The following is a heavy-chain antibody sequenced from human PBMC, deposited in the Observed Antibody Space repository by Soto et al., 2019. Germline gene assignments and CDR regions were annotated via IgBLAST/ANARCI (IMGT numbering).Heavy chain of an antibody. D-gene: IGHD3-22*01. CDR2: ISYDGSNR. J-gene: IGHJ4*02. CDR1: GFTFSSYG. V-gene: IGHV3-30*18. CDR3: AKGGYYDSSGYLGWLDY. Sequence: QVQLVESGGGVVQPGRSLRLSCAASGFTFSSYGIHWVRQAPGKGLEWVAVISYDGSNRYYADSVKGRITISRDNSKNALYLPMNSLRAEDTAVYYCAKGGYYDSSGYLGWLDYWGQGTLVTVSS.